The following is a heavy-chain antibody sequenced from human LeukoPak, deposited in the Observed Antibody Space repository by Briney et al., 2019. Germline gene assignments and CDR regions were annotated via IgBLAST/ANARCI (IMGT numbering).Heavy chain of an antibody. CDR2: IIPIFGTA. D-gene: IGHD3-9*01. J-gene: IGHJ4*02. Sequence: SVKISCKASGGTFSSYAISWVRQAPGQGLEWMGGIIPIFGTANYAQKFQGGVTITADESTSTAYMELSSLRSEDTAVYYCARGLRGPHYDILTGLDYWGQGTLVTVSS. V-gene: IGHV1-69*01. CDR3: ARGLRGPHYDILTGLDY. CDR1: GGTFSSYA.